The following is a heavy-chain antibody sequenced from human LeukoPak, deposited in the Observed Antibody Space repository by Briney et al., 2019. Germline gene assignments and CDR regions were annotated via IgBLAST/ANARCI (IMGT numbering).Heavy chain of an antibody. V-gene: IGHV7-4-1*02. D-gene: IGHD4-17*01. J-gene: IGHJ4*02. Sequence: ASVKVSCKASGYTFTSYAMNWVRQAPGQGLEWMGWINTNTGNPTYAQGFTERFVFSLDTSVSTAYLQISSLKAEDTAVYYCAREIPSGDGDYVSVGADWGEGTLVTVSS. CDR3: AREIPSGDGDYVSVGAD. CDR1: GYTFTSYA. CDR2: INTNTGNP.